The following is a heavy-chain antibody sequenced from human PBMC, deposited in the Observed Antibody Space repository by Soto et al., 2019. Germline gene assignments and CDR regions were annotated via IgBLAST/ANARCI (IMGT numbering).Heavy chain of an antibody. CDR3: AQNYSIGSTYSGYAAREY. J-gene: IGHJ4*02. Sequence: QVQLVQSGAEVKKPGSSVKVSCKASGGTFSSDTITWVRQAPGQGLEWMGRIIPLLDITNSAQKFQGRVTIIADKATGTAYMELSSLRSEDTSVYDCAQNYSIGSTYSGYAAREYFGEGNLVTISS. D-gene: IGHD5-12*01. CDR1: GGTFSSDT. V-gene: IGHV1-69*02. CDR2: IIPLLDIT.